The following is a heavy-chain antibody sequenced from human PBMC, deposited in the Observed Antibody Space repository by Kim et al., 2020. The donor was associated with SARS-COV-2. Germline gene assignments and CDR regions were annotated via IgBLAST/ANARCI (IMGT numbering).Heavy chain of an antibody. Sequence: SVKVSCKASGGTFSSYAISWVRQAPGQGLEWMGRIIPIFGIANYAQKFQGRVTITADKSTSTAYMELSSLRSEDTAVYYCARTGNVVVVAATEGRQTPSYNWFDPWGQGTLVTVSS. CDR2: IIPIFGIA. CDR3: ARTGNVVVVAATEGRQTPSYNWFDP. CDR1: GGTFSSYA. J-gene: IGHJ5*02. D-gene: IGHD2-15*01. V-gene: IGHV1-69*04.